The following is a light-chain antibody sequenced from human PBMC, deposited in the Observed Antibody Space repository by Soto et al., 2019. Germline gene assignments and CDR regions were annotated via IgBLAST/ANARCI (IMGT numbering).Light chain of an antibody. CDR3: QKYNSAPLS. CDR1: QGIAPS. Sequence: DVQMTQSPSSLSAFVGDRVTITCRASQGIAPSLAWFQQKPGKVPKLLIYATSTLQSGVPSRFSGSGSGTAVTLTINSLQPEDVGTYYCQKYNSAPLSYGGGTKVEIK. CDR2: ATS. J-gene: IGKJ4*01. V-gene: IGKV1-27*01.